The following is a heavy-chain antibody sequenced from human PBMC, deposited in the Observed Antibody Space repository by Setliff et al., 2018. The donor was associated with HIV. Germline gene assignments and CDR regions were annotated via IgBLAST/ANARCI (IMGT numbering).Heavy chain of an antibody. CDR3: ARGPSFYDPGGFDY. J-gene: IGHJ4*02. V-gene: IGHV4-61*02. D-gene: IGHD3-22*01. Sequence: SETLSLTCTVSGGSISSTSYYWSWIRQPAGKGLEWIGRIYTSGSTNYNPSLKSRVTISVDTSKNQFSLKLSSVTAADTAVYYCARGPSFYDPGGFDYWGQGTLVTVSS. CDR1: GGSISSTSYY. CDR2: IYTSGST.